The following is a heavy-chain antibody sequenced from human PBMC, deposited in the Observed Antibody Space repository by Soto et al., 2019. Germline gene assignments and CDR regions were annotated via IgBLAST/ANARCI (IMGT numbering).Heavy chain of an antibody. V-gene: IGHV4-34*01. CDR2: MSHSGGT. Sequence: QVQLQQWGAGLLKPSEILSLTCAVYGGFVSSGSYYWSWIRQPPGKGLEWIGEMSHSGGTHFNPSLTMRVTISVDTSKTQFALKIRALTAADTALYYCARVERGTTTTVVDAFDIWGPGTMVTVSS. CDR3: ARVERGTTTTVVDAFDI. D-gene: IGHD4-4*01. CDR1: GGFVSSGSYY. J-gene: IGHJ3*02.